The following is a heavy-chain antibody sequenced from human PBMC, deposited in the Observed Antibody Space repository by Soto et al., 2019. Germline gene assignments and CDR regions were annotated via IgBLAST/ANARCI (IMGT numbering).Heavy chain of an antibody. D-gene: IGHD3-10*01. V-gene: IGHV4-39*01. CDR3: ATTRGLAVGGSFDY. Sequence: SETLSLTCIVSGGSITRRSSYWAWIRQPPGKGLGWVGTFYDGNTYHNPSLRSRITIAVDTSKNQFSLKLNSVAAADTAFYYCATTRGLAVGGSFDYWGQGMLVTVSS. J-gene: IGHJ4*02. CDR1: GGSITRRSSY. CDR2: FYDGNT.